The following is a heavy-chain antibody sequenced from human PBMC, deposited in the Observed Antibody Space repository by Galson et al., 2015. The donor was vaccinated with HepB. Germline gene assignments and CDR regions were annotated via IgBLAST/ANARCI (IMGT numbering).Heavy chain of an antibody. CDR3: AKDIDFYGSGAYYAHPDY. D-gene: IGHD3-10*01. V-gene: IGHV3-23*01. CDR2: VSGSASRT. CDR1: GFTFSNYA. Sequence: SLRLSCAASGFTFSNYAMNWVRQAPGKGLEWVSGVSGSASRTYYADSVKGRFTISRDNSKNTLILHVNSLRAEDTAIYYCAKDIDFYGSGAYYAHPDYWGQGTLVTVSS. J-gene: IGHJ4*02.